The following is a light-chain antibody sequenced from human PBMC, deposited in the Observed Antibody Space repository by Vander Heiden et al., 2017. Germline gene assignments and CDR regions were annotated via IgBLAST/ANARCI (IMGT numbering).Light chain of an antibody. J-gene: IGKJ1*01. Sequence: DIVITPSPATLSVSPGERATLSCRASQSVSSNLAWYQQKPGQAPRLLIYGASTRDSGIPARFSGSGSGTEFTLTISSLQSEDFAVYYCQQYNNWPPWTFGQGTKVEIK. V-gene: IGKV3-15*01. CDR2: GAS. CDR1: QSVSSN. CDR3: QQYNNWPPWT.